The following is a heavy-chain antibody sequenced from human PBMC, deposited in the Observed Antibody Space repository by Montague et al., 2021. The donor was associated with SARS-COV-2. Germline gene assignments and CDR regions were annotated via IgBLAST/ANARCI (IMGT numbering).Heavy chain of an antibody. CDR2: WYN. D-gene: IGHD5-24*01. Sequence: WYNEYAESVKGRITINPDTPKNQFSLHLTSVTPEDTAVYYCARHNYRTFDFWGQGTLVTVSS. V-gene: IGHV6-1*01. J-gene: IGHJ4*02. CDR3: ARHNYRTFDF.